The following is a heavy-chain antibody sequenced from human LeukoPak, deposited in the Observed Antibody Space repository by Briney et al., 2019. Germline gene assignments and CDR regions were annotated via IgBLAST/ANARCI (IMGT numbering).Heavy chain of an antibody. V-gene: IGHV3-23*01. CDR1: GFTFSSYA. J-gene: IGHJ4*02. CDR2: ISSSGGST. CDR3: AKKMSITAASQVDY. D-gene: IGHD1-20*01. Sequence: GGSLRLSCAASGFTFSSYAMSWVRQAPGKGLEWVSAISSSGGSTDYTDSVKGRFTISRDNSKNTLYLQMNSLRAEDTAVYYCAKKMSITAASQVDYWGQGTLVTVSS.